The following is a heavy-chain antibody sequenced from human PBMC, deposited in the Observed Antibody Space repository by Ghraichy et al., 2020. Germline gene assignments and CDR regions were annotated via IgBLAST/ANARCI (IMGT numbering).Heavy chain of an antibody. CDR1: GYTFTGYY. CDR2: INPNSGGT. Sequence: ASVKVSCKASGYTFTGYYMHWVRQAPGQGLEWMGWINPNSGGTNYAQKFQGRVTMTRDTSISTAYMELSRLRSDDTAVYYCARDLGIAVAGTDYWGQGTLVTVSS. V-gene: IGHV1-2*02. J-gene: IGHJ4*02. CDR3: ARDLGIAVAGTDY. D-gene: IGHD6-19*01.